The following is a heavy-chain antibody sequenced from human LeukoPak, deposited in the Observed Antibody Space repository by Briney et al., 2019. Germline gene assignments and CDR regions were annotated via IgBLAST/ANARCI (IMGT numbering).Heavy chain of an antibody. CDR1: GFTISSYA. V-gene: IGHV3-30-3*01. J-gene: IGHJ4*02. CDR2: ISYDGSNK. D-gene: IGHD3-22*01. Sequence: TGGSLRLSCAASGFTISSYAMHWVRQAPGKGLEWVAVISYDGSNKYYADSVKGRFTISRDNSKNTLYLQMNSLRAEDTAVYYCARGPRIYYPFDYWGQGTLVTVSS. CDR3: ARGPRIYYPFDY.